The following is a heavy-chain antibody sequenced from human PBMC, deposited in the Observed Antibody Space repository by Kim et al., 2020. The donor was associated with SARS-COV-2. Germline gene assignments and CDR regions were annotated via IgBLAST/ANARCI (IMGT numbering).Heavy chain of an antibody. J-gene: IGHJ4*02. CDR1: GDTSSTSG. Sequence: ASVKVSCKASGDTSSTSGFSWVRQAHGQGLEWMGWINTKKGDTNYVQKFQDRVTMTTDSSTTAAYMELRSLKFDDTAVYYCVRGTWGDINDYWGQGTLVTVSS. V-gene: IGHV1-18*01. D-gene: IGHD3-16*01. CDR3: VRGTWGDINDY. CDR2: INTKKGDT.